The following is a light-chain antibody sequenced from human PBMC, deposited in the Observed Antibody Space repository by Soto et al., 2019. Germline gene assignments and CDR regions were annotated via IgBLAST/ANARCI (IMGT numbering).Light chain of an antibody. CDR2: EVS. J-gene: IGLJ1*01. Sequence: QSALAQPASVSGSPGQSITISCTGTSTDVGGYNYVSWYQQHPGKAPKLMIYEVSNRPSGVSHRFPGSQSGNTASLTISGLQAEDEADYYCSSYTSRSTYVFGTGNKVTVL. CDR3: SSYTSRSTYV. CDR1: STDVGGYNY. V-gene: IGLV2-14*01.